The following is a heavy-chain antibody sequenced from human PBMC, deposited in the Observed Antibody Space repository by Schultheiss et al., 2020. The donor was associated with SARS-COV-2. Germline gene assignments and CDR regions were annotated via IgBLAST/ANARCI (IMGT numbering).Heavy chain of an antibody. CDR2: IGTGGDT. CDR3: ARDRRVAGSHDAFDI. Sequence: GGSLRLSCAASGFTFSSYVLHWVRRAPGKGPEWVSAIGTGGDTYYADSVMGRFTISRDNSKNTLYLQMNSLRAEDTAVYYCARDRRVAGSHDAFDIWGQGTMVTVSS. V-gene: IGHV3-47*02. CDR1: GFTFSSYV. J-gene: IGHJ3*02. D-gene: IGHD6-19*01.